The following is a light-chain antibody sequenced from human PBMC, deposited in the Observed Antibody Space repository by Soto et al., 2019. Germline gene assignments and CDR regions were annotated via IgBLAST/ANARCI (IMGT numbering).Light chain of an antibody. J-gene: IGLJ1*01. Sequence: QSVLTQPASVPGSPGQSIIISCTGTSSDVGSYNLVSWYQQYPGKAPKLMIYEGSKRPSGVSNRFSGSKSGNTASLTISGLQAEDEADYYCCSYAGSSTPYVFGTGTKVTVL. CDR2: EGS. CDR3: CSYAGSSTPYV. V-gene: IGLV2-23*01. CDR1: SSDVGSYNL.